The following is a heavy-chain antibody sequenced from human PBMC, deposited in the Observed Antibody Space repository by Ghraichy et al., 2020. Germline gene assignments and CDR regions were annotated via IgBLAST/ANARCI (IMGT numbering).Heavy chain of an antibody. CDR2: IVVGSGNT. V-gene: IGHV1-58*01. D-gene: IGHD1-26*01. J-gene: IGHJ6*02. CDR3: AAEGIVGPRDGMDV. Sequence: SVKVSCKASGFTFTSSAVQWVRQARGQRLEWIGWIVVGSGNTNYAQKFQERVTITRDMSTSTAYMELSSLRSEDTAVYYCAAEGIVGPRDGMDVWGQGTTVTVSS. CDR1: GFTFTSSA.